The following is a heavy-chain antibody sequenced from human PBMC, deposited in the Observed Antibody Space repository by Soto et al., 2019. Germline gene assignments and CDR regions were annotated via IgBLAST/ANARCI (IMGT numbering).Heavy chain of an antibody. D-gene: IGHD2-21*02. Sequence: GGSLRLSCTASGFTFGDYAMSWIRQAPGKGLEWVGFIRSKAYGGTTEYAASVKGRFTISRDDSKSIAYLQMNSLKTEDTAVYYCTRETAEVTLLNPYYSGMDVWGQGTTVTVSS. J-gene: IGHJ6*02. CDR1: GFTFGDYA. V-gene: IGHV3-49*03. CDR2: IRSKAYGGTT. CDR3: TRETAEVTLLNPYYSGMDV.